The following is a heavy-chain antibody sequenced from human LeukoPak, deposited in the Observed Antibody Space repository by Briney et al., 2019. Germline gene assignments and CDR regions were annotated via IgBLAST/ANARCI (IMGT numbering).Heavy chain of an antibody. D-gene: IGHD5-24*01. Sequence: GGSLRLSCAASGFTVSSNYMSWVRQAPGKGLEWVSVIYSGGSTYYADSVKGRFTISRDNSKNTLYFQMNSLRAEDTAVYYCARGRDGYNYLDYWGQGTLVTVSS. CDR1: GFTVSSNY. V-gene: IGHV3-66*01. CDR3: ARGRDGYNYLDY. J-gene: IGHJ4*02. CDR2: IYSGGST.